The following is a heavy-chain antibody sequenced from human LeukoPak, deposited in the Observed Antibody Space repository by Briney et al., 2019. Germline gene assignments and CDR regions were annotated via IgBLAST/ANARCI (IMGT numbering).Heavy chain of an antibody. CDR2: IETDGSST. Sequence: PGGSLRLSCEASGFTFRSYWMHWVRQAPGKGLMWVSRIETDGSSTNYADSVKGRFTISRDNARNTVYPQVNSLRADDTAVYYCARDPSSWNGFFDSWGQGTLVTVSS. CDR1: GFTFRSYW. J-gene: IGHJ4*02. D-gene: IGHD6-13*01. CDR3: ARDPSSWNGFFDS. V-gene: IGHV3-74*01.